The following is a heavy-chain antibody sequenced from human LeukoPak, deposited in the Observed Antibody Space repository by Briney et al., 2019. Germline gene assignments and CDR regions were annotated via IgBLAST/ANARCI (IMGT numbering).Heavy chain of an antibody. Sequence: PGGSLRLSCEASEVSFSSYEMNWVRQAPGKGLEWVSYISSSGSTKHYADSVKGRFTISRDNAKNSLYLQMNSLRAEDTAVYYCARDPSYSSHYYMDVWGKGTTVTVSS. D-gene: IGHD6-13*01. CDR3: ARDPSYSSHYYMDV. CDR1: EVSFSSYE. V-gene: IGHV3-48*03. CDR2: ISSSGSTK. J-gene: IGHJ6*03.